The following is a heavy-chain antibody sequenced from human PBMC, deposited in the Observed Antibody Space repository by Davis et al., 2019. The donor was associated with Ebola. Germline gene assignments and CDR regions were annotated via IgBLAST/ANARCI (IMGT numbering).Heavy chain of an antibody. D-gene: IGHD3-22*01. CDR3: ARGAPSSKWLLEVWFDP. CDR1: GGSVSSGSYY. CDR2: IYYSGST. V-gene: IGHV4-61*01. Sequence: PSETLSLTCTVSGGSVSSGSYYWSWIRQPPGKGLEWIGYIYYSGSTNYNPSLKSRVTISVDTSKNQFSLKLSSVTAADTAVYYCARGAPSSKWLLEVWFDPWGQGTLVTVSS. J-gene: IGHJ5*02.